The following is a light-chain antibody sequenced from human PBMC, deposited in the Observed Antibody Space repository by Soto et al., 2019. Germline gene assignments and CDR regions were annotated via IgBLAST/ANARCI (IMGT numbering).Light chain of an antibody. J-gene: IGLJ2*01. V-gene: IGLV2-14*01. CDR2: DVS. CDR1: SSDVGGYNY. CDR3: SSYTSSSTDVV. Sequence: QSVLTQPASVSGSPGQSITISCTGTSSDVGGYNYVSWYQQHPGKAPKLMIYDVSNRPSGDSNRFSGSKSGNTASLTISGLQAEDEADYYCSSYTSSSTDVVFGGGTKLTVL.